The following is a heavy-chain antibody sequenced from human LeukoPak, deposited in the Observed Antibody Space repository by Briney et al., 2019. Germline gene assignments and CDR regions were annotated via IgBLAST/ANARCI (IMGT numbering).Heavy chain of an antibody. Sequence: SETLSLTCTVSGGSISSGDYYWSWIRQPPGKGLEWIGYIYYSGSTSYNPSLKSRVTISIDTSKNQFSLKLSSVTAADTAVYYCARSIWGIAVAGGWFDYWGQGTLVTVSS. CDR3: ARSIWGIAVAGGWFDY. D-gene: IGHD6-19*01. J-gene: IGHJ4*02. V-gene: IGHV4-30-4*01. CDR2: IYYSGST. CDR1: GGSISSGDYY.